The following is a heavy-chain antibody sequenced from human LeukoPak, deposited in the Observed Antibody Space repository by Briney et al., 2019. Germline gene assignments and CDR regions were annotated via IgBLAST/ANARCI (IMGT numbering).Heavy chain of an antibody. J-gene: IGHJ4*02. CDR2: INHSGIT. D-gene: IGHD3-10*01. Sequence: SETLCLTCAVYGGSFNGYYWSWIRQPPGKELERIGEINHSGITNYNPSLNSRVTISVDTSKNQFSLKLSTVTAADTAVYYCARGIRHYYGSGSSYWGQGTLVTVSS. V-gene: IGHV4-34*01. CDR1: GGSFNGYY. CDR3: ARGIRHYYGSGSSY.